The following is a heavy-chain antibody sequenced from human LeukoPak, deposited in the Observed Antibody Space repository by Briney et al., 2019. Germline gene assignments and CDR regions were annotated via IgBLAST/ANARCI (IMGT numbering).Heavy chain of an antibody. CDR1: GGSISSYY. CDR2: IYYSGST. J-gene: IGHJ4*02. CDR3: ASTTRIAVAVFDY. Sequence: SETLSLTCTVSGGSISSYYWSWIRRPPGKGLEWIGYIYYSGSTNYNPSLKSRVTISVDTSKNQFSLKLSSVTAADTAVYYCASTTRIAVAVFDYWGQGTLVTVSS. D-gene: IGHD6-19*01. V-gene: IGHV4-59*01.